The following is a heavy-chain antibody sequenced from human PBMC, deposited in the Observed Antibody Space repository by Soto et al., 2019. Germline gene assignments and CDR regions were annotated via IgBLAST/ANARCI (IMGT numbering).Heavy chain of an antibody. CDR3: ARRTSYCSSSGAYNYFDY. V-gene: IGHV4-39*01. D-gene: IGHD6-6*01. CDR1: GGSISSSSYY. Sequence: QLQLQESGPGLVKPSETLSLTCTVSGGSISSSSYYWGWIRQPPGKGLEWIGSIYYSGSTYYNPSLKSRVTISVDTSKTQFSHKLSRVAAAHTAVYYCARRTSYCSSSGAYNYFDYWGQGTLVTVSS. CDR2: IYYSGST. J-gene: IGHJ4*02.